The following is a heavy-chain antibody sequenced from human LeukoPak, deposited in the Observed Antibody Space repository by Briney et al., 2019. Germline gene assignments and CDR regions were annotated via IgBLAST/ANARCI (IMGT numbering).Heavy chain of an antibody. J-gene: IGHJ4*02. CDR2: ISGSGGST. D-gene: IGHD4-17*01. CDR1: GFTFSSYA. Sequence: PGGSLRLSCAASGFTFSSYAMNWVRQAPGKGLEWVSAISGSGGSTYYAGSVKGRFTISRDNSKNTLYLQMNSLRAEDTAVHYCAKGDLPYYGDYTGTIDYWGQGTLVTVSS. CDR3: AKGDLPYYGDYTGTIDY. V-gene: IGHV3-23*01.